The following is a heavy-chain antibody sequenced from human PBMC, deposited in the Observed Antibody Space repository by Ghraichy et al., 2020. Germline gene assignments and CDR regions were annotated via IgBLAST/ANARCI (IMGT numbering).Heavy chain of an antibody. CDR3: TTMIVGATPDF. Sequence: RGSLRLSCAASGFTFSNYSMSWVRQAPGKGLEWVSSISTSSSHMYYADSVKGRFTISRDNAKNSVYLQMNSLRAEDTAVYYCTTMIVGATPDFWGQGTLVTVSS. D-gene: IGHD1-26*01. J-gene: IGHJ4*02. CDR1: GFTFSNYS. CDR2: ISTSSSHM. V-gene: IGHV3-21*01.